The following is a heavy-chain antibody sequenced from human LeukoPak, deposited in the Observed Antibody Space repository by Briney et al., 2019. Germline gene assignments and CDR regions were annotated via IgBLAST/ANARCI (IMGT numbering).Heavy chain of an antibody. D-gene: IGHD3-22*01. Sequence: GGSLRLSCAASGFTFSSSDMHWVRQVIGKGLEWVSAIGTVGDTFYSDSVKGRFTISRDNAKNSLYLQMNSLRAGDTAVYYCARDLGQYYDTSDNWFDPWGQGTLVTVSS. CDR2: IGTVGDT. CDR1: GFTFSSSD. CDR3: ARDLGQYYDTSDNWFDP. J-gene: IGHJ5*02. V-gene: IGHV3-13*01.